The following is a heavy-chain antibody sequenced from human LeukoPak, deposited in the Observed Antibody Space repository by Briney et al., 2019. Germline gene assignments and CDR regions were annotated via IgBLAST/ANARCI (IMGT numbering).Heavy chain of an antibody. J-gene: IGHJ4*02. CDR3: AREQNGYDYRYFDY. V-gene: IGHV4-59*01. CDR1: GGSISSYY. D-gene: IGHD5-12*01. Sequence: KPSETLSLTCTVSGGSISSYYWSWIRQPPGKGLEWIGYIYYSGSTNYNPSLKSRVTISVDTSKNQFSLKLSSVTAADTAVYYCAREQNGYDYRYFDYWGQGTLVTVSS. CDR2: IYYSGST.